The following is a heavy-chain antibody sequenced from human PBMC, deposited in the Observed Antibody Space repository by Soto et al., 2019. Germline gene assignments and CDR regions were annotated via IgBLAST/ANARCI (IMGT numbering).Heavy chain of an antibody. CDR2: INPSGGST. CDR1: GYTFTSYY. J-gene: IGHJ3*02. Sequence: ASVKVSCKASGYTFTSYYMHWVRQAPGQGLEWMGIINPSGGSTSYAQKFQGRVTMTRDTSTSTVYMDLSSLRSEDTAMYYCARDSHYYDSTGYYWRDAFDIWGQGTMVTVSS. V-gene: IGHV1-46*01. D-gene: IGHD3-22*01. CDR3: ARDSHYYDSTGYYWRDAFDI.